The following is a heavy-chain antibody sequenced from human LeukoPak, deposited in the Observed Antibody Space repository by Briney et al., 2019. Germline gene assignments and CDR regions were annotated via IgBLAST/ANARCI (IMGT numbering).Heavy chain of an antibody. CDR1: GGSISSYY. Sequence: SETLSLTCTVSGGSISSYYWSWVRQPPGKGLEWIGSIYDSGSTYYNPSLKSRVTISVDTSKNQFSLKLNSVTAADTAVYYCARHYGPWGQGTLVTVSS. CDR2: IYDSGST. CDR3: ARHYGP. D-gene: IGHD3-10*01. V-gene: IGHV4-39*01. J-gene: IGHJ5*02.